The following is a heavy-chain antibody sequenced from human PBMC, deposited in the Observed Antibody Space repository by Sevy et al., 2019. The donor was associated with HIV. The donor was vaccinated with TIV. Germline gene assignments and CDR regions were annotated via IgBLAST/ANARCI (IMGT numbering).Heavy chain of an antibody. V-gene: IGHV3-48*02. CDR2: ISSSSSTI. D-gene: IGHD5-18*01. Sequence: GGSLRLSCAASGFTFSSYSMNWVRQAPGKGLEWVSYISSSSSTIYYADSVKGRFTISRDNAKNSLYLQMNSLRDDDTAVYYCAREKGYSYSIAFDIWGQGTMVTVSS. J-gene: IGHJ3*02. CDR1: GFTFSSYS. CDR3: AREKGYSYSIAFDI.